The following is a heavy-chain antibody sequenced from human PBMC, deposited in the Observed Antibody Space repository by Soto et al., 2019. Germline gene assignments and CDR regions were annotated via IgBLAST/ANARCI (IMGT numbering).Heavy chain of an antibody. CDR2: ISAYNGNT. CDR3: ARDLKGPRFSVHADY. J-gene: IGHJ4*02. CDR1: GYTFTSYG. D-gene: IGHD1-1*01. Sequence: GASVKVSCKASGYTFTSYGISWVRQAPGQGLEWMGWISAYNGNTNYAQKLQGRVTMTTDTSTSTAYMELRSLRSDDTAVYYCARDLKGPRFSVHADYWGQGTLVTVSS. V-gene: IGHV1-18*01.